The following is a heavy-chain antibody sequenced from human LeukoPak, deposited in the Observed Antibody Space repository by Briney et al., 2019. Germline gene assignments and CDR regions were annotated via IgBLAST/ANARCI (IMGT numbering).Heavy chain of an antibody. J-gene: IGHJ2*01. CDR1: GYTFTSYG. CDR2: ISAYNGNT. Sequence: ASVKVSCKASGYTFTSYGISWVRQAPGQGLEWMGWISAYNGNTNYARKLQGRVTMTTDTSTSTAYMELRSLRSDDTAVYYCAREEYYTFGWYFDLWGRGTLVTVSS. CDR3: AREEYYTFGWYFDL. D-gene: IGHD2-2*02. V-gene: IGHV1-18*01.